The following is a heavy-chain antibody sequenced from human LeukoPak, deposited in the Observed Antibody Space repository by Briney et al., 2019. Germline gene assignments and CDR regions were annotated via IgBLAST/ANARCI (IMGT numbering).Heavy chain of an antibody. Sequence: PVGSVKVSCKASGYTFTSYDIKWVRQAPGQRRGWMGWMNPNSGNTGYAQKFQGRVTITRNTSISTAYMELSSLRSEDTAVYYCARVSYYYNTLDYWGQGTLVTVSS. CDR3: ARVSYYYNTLDY. V-gene: IGHV1-8*03. CDR2: MNPNSGNT. CDR1: GYTFTSYD. J-gene: IGHJ4*02. D-gene: IGHD3-10*01.